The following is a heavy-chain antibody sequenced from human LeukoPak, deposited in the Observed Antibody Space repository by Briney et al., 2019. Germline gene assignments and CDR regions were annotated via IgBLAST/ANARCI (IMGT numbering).Heavy chain of an antibody. CDR2: INPNSGGT. CDR3: ARDAIAAAGTQLPYYYYYMDV. V-gene: IGHV1-2*02. D-gene: IGHD6-13*01. J-gene: IGHJ6*03. CDR1: EYTFTGYY. Sequence: ASVKVSCKAFEYTFTGYYMHWVRQAPGQGLEWMGWINPNSGGTNYAQKFQGRVTMTRDTSISTAYMELSRLRSDDTAVYYCARDAIAAAGTQLPYYYYYMDVWGKGTTVTISS.